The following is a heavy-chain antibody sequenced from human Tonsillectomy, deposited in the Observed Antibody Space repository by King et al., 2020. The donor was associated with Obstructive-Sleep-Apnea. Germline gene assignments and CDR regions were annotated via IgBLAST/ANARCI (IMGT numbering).Heavy chain of an antibody. V-gene: IGHV5-51*01. CDR3: ARHPPSSSIPSGWSVGSNSWFDP. J-gene: IGHJ5*02. CDR1: GYSFTSYW. Sequence: VQLVESGAEVKKPGESLKISCKGSGYSFTSYWIGWVRQMPGKGLEWMGIIYPGDSDNRYSPSFQGQVTITADKAIRTAYLQWSRLKAPDTALDYCARHPPSSSIPSGWSVGSNSWFDPWGQGTLVTVSS. D-gene: IGHD6-19*01. CDR2: IYPGDSDN.